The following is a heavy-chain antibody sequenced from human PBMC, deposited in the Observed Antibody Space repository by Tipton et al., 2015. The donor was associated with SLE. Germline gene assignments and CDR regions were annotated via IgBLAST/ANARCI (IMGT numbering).Heavy chain of an antibody. CDR3: ARDGHRFGELSPLPPYYFDY. CDR1: GFTFSSYG. V-gene: IGHV3-33*01. D-gene: IGHD3-10*01. Sequence: RSLRLSCAASGFTFSSYGMHWVRQAPGKGLEWVAFIRYDGSNKYYADSVKGRFTISRDNAKNSLYLQMNSLRAEDTAVYYCARDGHRFGELSPLPPYYFDYWGQGTLVTVSS. CDR2: IRYDGSNK. J-gene: IGHJ4*02.